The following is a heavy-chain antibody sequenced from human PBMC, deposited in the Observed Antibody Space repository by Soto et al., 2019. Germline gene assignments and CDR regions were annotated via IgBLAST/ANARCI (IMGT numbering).Heavy chain of an antibody. CDR1: GFTLRSYA. J-gene: IGHJ6*02. V-gene: IGHV3-23*01. D-gene: IGHD3-3*01. CDR2: ISGSGGST. Sequence: XVCLGLSCASSGFTLRSYAMSWVRQAAWKGLEWVSAISGSGGSTYYADSVKGRFTISRDNSKNTLYLQMNSLRAEDTAVYYCAKDLATIFGVVIIRRYYYGMDVWGQGPTVTVSS. CDR3: AKDLATIFGVVIIRRYYYGMDV.